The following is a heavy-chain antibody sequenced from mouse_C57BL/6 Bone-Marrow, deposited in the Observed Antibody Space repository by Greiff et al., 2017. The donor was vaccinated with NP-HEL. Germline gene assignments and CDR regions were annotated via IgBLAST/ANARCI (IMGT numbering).Heavy chain of an antibody. D-gene: IGHD2-4*01. J-gene: IGHJ4*01. CDR1: GFTFSDYY. CDR3: AREGGLRRRTYAMDY. CDR2: INYDGSST. V-gene: IGHV5-16*01. Sequence: EVQRVESEGGLVQPGSSMKLSCTASGFTFSDYYMAWVRQVPEKGLEWVANINYDGSSTYYLDSLKSRFILSRDNAKNILYLQMSSLKSEDTATYYCAREGGLRRRTYAMDYWGQGTSVTVSS.